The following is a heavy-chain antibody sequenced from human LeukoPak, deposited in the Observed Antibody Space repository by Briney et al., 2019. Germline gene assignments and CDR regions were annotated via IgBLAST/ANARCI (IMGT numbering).Heavy chain of an antibody. D-gene: IGHD3-22*01. J-gene: IGHJ4*02. V-gene: IGHV1-18*01. CDR2: LSAYNGNT. Sequence: ASVKVSCKSSGYTFTSYGISWVRQAPGQGLEWMGWLSAYNGNTNYAQKLQGRVTMTTDTSTSTAYMELRSLRSDDTAVYYCARDQYYYDSSGYPSFDYWGQGTLVTVSS. CDR1: GYTFTSYG. CDR3: ARDQYYYDSSGYPSFDY.